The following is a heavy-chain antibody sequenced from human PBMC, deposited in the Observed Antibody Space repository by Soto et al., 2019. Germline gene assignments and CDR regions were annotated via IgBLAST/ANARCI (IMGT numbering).Heavy chain of an antibody. Sequence: QVQLVQSGAEVKKPGASVKVSCKASGYTFTSYYMHWVRQAPGQGLEWMGIINPSGGSTSYAQKFQGRVTMTRDTSTSTVYMELSSLRSEDTAVYYCARTYCGGDCYTNWFDPWGQGTLVTVSS. V-gene: IGHV1-46*01. CDR3: ARTYCGGDCYTNWFDP. CDR2: INPSGGST. D-gene: IGHD2-21*02. J-gene: IGHJ5*02. CDR1: GYTFTSYY.